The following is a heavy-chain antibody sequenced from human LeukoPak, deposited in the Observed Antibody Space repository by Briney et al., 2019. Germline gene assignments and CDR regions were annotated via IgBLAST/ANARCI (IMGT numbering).Heavy chain of an antibody. CDR2: IYYSGST. Sequence: SETLSLTCTVSGGSISSGGYYWSWIRQHPGKGLEWIGYIYYSGSTYYNPSLKSRVTISVDTSKNQFSLKLSSVTAADTAVYYCARDPYYYYGMDVWGQGTTVPVSS. V-gene: IGHV4-31*03. CDR3: ARDPYYYYGMDV. CDR1: GGSISSGGYY. J-gene: IGHJ6*02.